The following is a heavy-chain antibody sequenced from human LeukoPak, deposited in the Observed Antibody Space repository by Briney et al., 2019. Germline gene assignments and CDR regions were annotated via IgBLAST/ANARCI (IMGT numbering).Heavy chain of an antibody. V-gene: IGHV4-38-2*01. Sequence: GSLRLSCAASGFTFSGSAMHWVRQASGKGLEWIGSIYYSGSTYYNPSLKSRVTISVDTSKNHFSLKLNSVTAADTAVYYCAKPSNYYGSATDAFDFWGQGTMVTVSS. CDR3: AKPSNYYGSATDAFDF. CDR1: GFTFSGSA. D-gene: IGHD3-10*01. CDR2: IYYSGST. J-gene: IGHJ3*01.